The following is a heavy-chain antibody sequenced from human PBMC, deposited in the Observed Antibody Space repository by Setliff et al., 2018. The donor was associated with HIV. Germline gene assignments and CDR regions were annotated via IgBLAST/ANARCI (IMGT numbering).Heavy chain of an antibody. V-gene: IGHV4-59*11. J-gene: IGHJ6*03. CDR1: GGSISSHY. CDR3: ARGAYIGNYQGGFYCLDV. D-gene: IGHD1-26*01. CDR2: IYYSGGT. Sequence: SETLSLTCTVSGGSISSHYWSWIRQPPGKGLQWIGYIYYSGGTYYNPSLKSRVTISVDTSENRFSRRLSSMTASDTAVYDCARGAYIGNYQGGFYCLDVWGKGTTVTVSS.